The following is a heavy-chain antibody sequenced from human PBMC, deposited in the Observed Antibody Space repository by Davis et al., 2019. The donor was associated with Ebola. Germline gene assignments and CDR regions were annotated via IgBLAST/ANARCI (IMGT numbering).Heavy chain of an antibody. CDR3: AREVTILRGITKDYAMDV. Sequence: GESLKISCAASGFSFSRYSVNWVRQAPGKGLEWVSSINTGSNYIYYADSVKGRFTISRDNAKNSLYLQMHNLTAEDTAVYYCAREVTILRGITKDYAMDVWGKGTTVTVSS. D-gene: IGHD3-10*01. CDR2: INTGSNYI. CDR1: GFSFSRYS. V-gene: IGHV3-21*01. J-gene: IGHJ6*04.